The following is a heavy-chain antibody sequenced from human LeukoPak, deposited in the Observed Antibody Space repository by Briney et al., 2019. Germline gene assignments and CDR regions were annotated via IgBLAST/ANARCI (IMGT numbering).Heavy chain of an antibody. V-gene: IGHV1-69*13. D-gene: IGHD6-13*01. CDR2: IIPIFGTA. CDR1: GGTFSSYA. J-gene: IGHJ4*02. Sequence: SVKVSCKAPGGTFSSYAISWVRQAPGQGLEWMGGIIPIFGTANYAQKFQGRVTITADESTSTAYMELSSLRSEDTAVYYCARAGYGPRYYFDYWGQGTLVTVSS. CDR3: ARAGYGPRYYFDY.